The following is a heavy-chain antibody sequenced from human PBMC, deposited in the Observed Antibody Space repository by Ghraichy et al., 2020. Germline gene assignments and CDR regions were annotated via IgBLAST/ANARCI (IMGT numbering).Heavy chain of an antibody. J-gene: IGHJ4*02. V-gene: IGHV3-30*02. D-gene: IGHD3-10*01. CDR1: GFTFSSYG. Sequence: GASLRLSCAASGFTFSSYGMHWVRQAPGKGLEWVAFIRYDGSNKYYADSVKGRFTISRDNSKNTLYLQMNSLGAEDTAVFYCAKEDYGSGTYSASDYWGQGTLVTVSS. CDR3: AKEDYGSGTYSASDY. CDR2: IRYDGSNK.